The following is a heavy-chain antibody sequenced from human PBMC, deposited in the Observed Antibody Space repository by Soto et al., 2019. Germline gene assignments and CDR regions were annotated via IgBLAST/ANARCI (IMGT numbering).Heavy chain of an antibody. V-gene: IGHV3-23*01. Sequence: GGSLNLSSVASGFTFRTNPMSWVRQAPGKGLEWVSGVSDSGAKTYYADSVKGRFTVSRDNSKNTLYLEMKSLRAEDTAVYYCAKDFQFGGSGTGYFDNWGQGTLVTVSS. CDR3: AKDFQFGGSGTGYFDN. D-gene: IGHD3-10*01. CDR1: GFTFRTNP. J-gene: IGHJ4*02. CDR2: VSDSGAKT.